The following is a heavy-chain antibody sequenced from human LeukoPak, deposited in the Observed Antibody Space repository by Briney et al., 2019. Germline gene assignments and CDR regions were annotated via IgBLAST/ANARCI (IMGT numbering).Heavy chain of an antibody. CDR1: GGSISSGDYS. Sequence: SETLSLTCTVSGGSISSGDYSWSWIRQPPGKGLEWIGYIYYSGSTYYNPSLKSRVTISVDTSKNQFSLKLSSVTAADTAVYYCARVAVTTPRYGMDVWGQGTTVAVSS. J-gene: IGHJ6*02. CDR2: IYYSGST. V-gene: IGHV4-30-4*01. D-gene: IGHD4-11*01. CDR3: ARVAVTTPRYGMDV.